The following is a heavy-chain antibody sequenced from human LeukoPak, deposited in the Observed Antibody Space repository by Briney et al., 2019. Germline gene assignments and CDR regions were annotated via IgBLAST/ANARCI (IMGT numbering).Heavy chain of an antibody. V-gene: IGHV4-61*02. D-gene: IGHD2-2*01. Sequence: ASETLSLTCTVSGGSISSGGYYWSWIRQHPGKGLEWIGRIYTSGSTNYNPSLKSRVTISVDTSKNQFSLKLSSVTAADTAVYYCAREQYCSSTSCYSSPHIDPWGQGTLVTVSS. CDR3: AREQYCSSTSCYSSPHIDP. J-gene: IGHJ5*02. CDR1: GGSISSGGYY. CDR2: IYTSGST.